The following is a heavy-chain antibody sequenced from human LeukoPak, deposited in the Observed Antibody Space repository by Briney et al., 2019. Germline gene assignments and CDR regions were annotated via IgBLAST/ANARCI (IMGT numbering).Heavy chain of an antibody. J-gene: IGHJ4*02. D-gene: IGHD6-13*01. CDR1: GYTFTGYY. Sequence: ASVKVSCTASGYTFTGYYMHWVRQAPGQGLEWMGRINPNSGGTNYAQKFQGRVTMTRDTSISTAYMELSRPRSDDTAVYYCARDNFSSSWYYFDYWGQGTLVTVSS. CDR2: INPNSGGT. CDR3: ARDNFSSSWYYFDY. V-gene: IGHV1-2*06.